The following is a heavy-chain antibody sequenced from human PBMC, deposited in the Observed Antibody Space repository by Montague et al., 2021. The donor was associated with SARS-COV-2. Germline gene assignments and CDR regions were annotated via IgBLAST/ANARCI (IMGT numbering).Heavy chain of an antibody. CDR1: GDSISSYY. V-gene: IGHV4-4*07. D-gene: IGHD5-24*01. Sequence: SETLSLTCTVSGDSISSYYWSWIRQPAGKRLEWIGRIYTSGSTKYNPSLKSRVTMSVDTSKNQFSLKLSSVTAADTAVYYCARDHMTTMFMVYYYGMDVWGQGTTVTVSS. J-gene: IGHJ6*02. CDR3: ARDHMTTMFMVYYYGMDV. CDR2: IYTSGST.